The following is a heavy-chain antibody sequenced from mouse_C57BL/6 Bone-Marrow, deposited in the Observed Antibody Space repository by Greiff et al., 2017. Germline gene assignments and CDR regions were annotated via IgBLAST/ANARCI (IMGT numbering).Heavy chain of an antibody. CDR1: GFTFSSYA. V-gene: IGHV5-4*01. D-gene: IGHD2-1*01. CDR3: ARDGNPFDY. J-gene: IGHJ2*01. Sequence: EVMLVESGGGLVKPGGSLKLSCAASGFTFSSYAMSWVRQTPEKRLEWVATISDGGSYTYYPDNVKGRFTIYRDNAKNNLYLQMSHLKSEDTAMYYCARDGNPFDYWGQGTTLTVSS. CDR2: ISDGGSYT.